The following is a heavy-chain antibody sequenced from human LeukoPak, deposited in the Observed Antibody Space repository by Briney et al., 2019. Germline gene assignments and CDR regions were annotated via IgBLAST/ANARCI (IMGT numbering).Heavy chain of an antibody. CDR1: GGSISTFY. V-gene: IGHV4-4*07. Sequence: PSETLSLTCTVSGGSISTFYWNWIRQAAGKRLEWVGRIHLSGNTNYNPSLKSRVTMSVDTSKNQVSLNLTSVTAADTAVYYCARKVIGSIFGVVDDAFDIWGQGTLVSVSS. CDR3: ARKVIGSIFGVVDDAFDI. J-gene: IGHJ3*02. D-gene: IGHD3-3*01. CDR2: IHLSGNT.